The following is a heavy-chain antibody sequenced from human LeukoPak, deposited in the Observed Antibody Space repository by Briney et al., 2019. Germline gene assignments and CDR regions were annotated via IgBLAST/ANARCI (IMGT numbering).Heavy chain of an antibody. CDR2: IYYTGTT. CDR3: VRGYDIDV. CDR1: GGSISNYY. J-gene: IGHJ6*02. Sequence: PSETLSLTCTVSGGSISNYYWSWIRQPPGKALEWIGYIYYTGTTNYNPSLKSRATISLDTSKNQFSLKLTSVTAADTALFFCVRGYDIDVWGQGTTVTVSS. V-gene: IGHV4-59*01.